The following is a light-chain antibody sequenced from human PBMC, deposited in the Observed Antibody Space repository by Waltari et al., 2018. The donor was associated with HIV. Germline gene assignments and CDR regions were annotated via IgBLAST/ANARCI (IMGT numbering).Light chain of an antibody. CDR1: SSNIGSNY. CDR2: RNN. CDR3: AAWDDSLWV. V-gene: IGLV1-47*01. Sequence: QSVLTQPPSASGTPGQRVTISCSGSSSNIGSNYVYWYQQLPGTAPKLLIYRNNQRPSGVPDRVSGSKSGTSAALAISGLRSEDEADYYCAAWDDSLWVFGGGTKLTVL. J-gene: IGLJ3*02.